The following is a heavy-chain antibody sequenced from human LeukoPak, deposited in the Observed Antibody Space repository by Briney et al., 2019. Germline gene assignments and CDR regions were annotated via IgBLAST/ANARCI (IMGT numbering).Heavy chain of an antibody. CDR1: GFTLSSYA. Sequence: GGSLRLSCAASGFTLSSYAMHWVRQAPGKGLEWVAGISYEGSNKYYADSVKGRFTISRDNAKNSLYLQMNSLRAEDTAVYYCARGRSPGAFDIWGQGTMVTVSS. V-gene: IGHV3-30*04. CDR2: ISYEGSNK. J-gene: IGHJ3*02. CDR3: ARGRSPGAFDI.